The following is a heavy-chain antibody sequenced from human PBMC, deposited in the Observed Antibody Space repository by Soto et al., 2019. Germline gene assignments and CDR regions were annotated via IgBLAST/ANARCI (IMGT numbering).Heavy chain of an antibody. CDR1: GFTFSIYG. J-gene: IGHJ4*02. CDR3: AKALAVAGTDY. Sequence: PRGSLRLSCASSGFTFSIYGMHWVRQAPGKGLEWVAVISYDGSNKYYADSVKGRFTISRDNSKNTLYLQMNSLRAEDTAVYYCAKALAVAGTDYWGQGTLVTVSS. V-gene: IGHV3-30*18. CDR2: ISYDGSNK. D-gene: IGHD6-19*01.